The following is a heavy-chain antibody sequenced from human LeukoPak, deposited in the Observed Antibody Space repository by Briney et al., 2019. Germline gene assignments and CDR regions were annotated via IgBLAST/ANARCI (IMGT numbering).Heavy chain of an antibody. CDR3: AKGTGYSSRWYYFDY. V-gene: IGHV3-23*01. D-gene: IGHD6-13*01. Sequence: PGGSLRLSCAASGFTFSSYAMSWVRQAPGKGPEWVSAISGSGGSTYYADSVKGRFTISRDNSKNTLYLQMNSLRAEDTAVYYCAKGTGYSSRWYYFDYWGQGTLVTVSS. CDR1: GFTFSSYA. J-gene: IGHJ4*02. CDR2: ISGSGGST.